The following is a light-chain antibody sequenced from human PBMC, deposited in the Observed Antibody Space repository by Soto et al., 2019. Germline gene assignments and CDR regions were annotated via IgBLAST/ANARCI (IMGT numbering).Light chain of an antibody. J-gene: IGLJ3*02. V-gene: IGLV2-14*01. CDR1: RSDLGAYNY. Sequence: QSALTQPASVSGSPGQSITISCTGTRSDLGAYNYVSWYQQHPGKVPTLLIYEVSNRPSGISDRFSGSKSGNTASLTISGLQAEDEADYYCSLYTGSSTVMFGGGTKVTVL. CDR3: SLYTGSSTVM. CDR2: EVS.